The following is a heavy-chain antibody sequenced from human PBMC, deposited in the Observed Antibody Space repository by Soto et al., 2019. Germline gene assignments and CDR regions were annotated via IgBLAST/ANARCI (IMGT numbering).Heavy chain of an antibody. Sequence: GGSLRLYCAASGFTFSNAWMNWVRQAPGKGLEWVGRIKSKTERGTTDYAAPVKGRFTISRDASRNTLYLQMNSLKTEDTAVYYCTTDTAMVALYYYSGMDVWCQGTTVTVSS. CDR2: IKSKTERGTT. CDR3: TTDTAMVALYYYSGMDV. J-gene: IGHJ6*02. CDR1: GFTFSNAW. V-gene: IGHV3-15*01. D-gene: IGHD5-18*01.